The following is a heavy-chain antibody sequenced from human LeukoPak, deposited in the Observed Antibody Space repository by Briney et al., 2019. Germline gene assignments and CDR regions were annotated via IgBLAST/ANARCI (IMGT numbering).Heavy chain of an antibody. CDR1: GYTFTSYA. Sequence: GASVKVSCKASGYTFTSYAMNWVRQAPGQGLEWMGWVKPNSGKTTYAQNFQGRVTMTRDTSISTAYMELGSLRFDDTAVYYCVGSWGEWDLLLDNYWGQGTLVTVSS. D-gene: IGHD1-26*01. J-gene: IGHJ4*02. V-gene: IGHV1-8*02. CDR3: VGSWGEWDLLLDNY. CDR2: VKPNSGKT.